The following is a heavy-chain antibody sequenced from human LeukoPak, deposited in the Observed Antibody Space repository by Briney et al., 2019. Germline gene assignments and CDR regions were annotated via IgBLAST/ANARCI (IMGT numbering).Heavy chain of an antibody. D-gene: IGHD2-2*01. V-gene: IGHV1-69*13. CDR3: ARRYCSSTSCHGAPLFDH. CDR1: GGTFSSYA. CDR2: IIPIFGTA. J-gene: IGHJ4*02. Sequence: ASVKVSCKASGGTFSSYAISWVRQAPGQGLEWMGGIIPIFGTANYAQKFQGRVTITADESTSTAYMELSSLRSEDTAVYYCARRYCSSTSCHGAPLFDHWGQGTLVTVSS.